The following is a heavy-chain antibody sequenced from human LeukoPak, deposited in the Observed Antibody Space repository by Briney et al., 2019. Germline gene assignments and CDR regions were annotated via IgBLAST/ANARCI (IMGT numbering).Heavy chain of an antibody. Sequence: GGSLRLSCAASGFTFSSCAMSWVRQVPGKGLEWISAISGSGGSTYYADSVKGRFTISRDNSKNTLYLQVNSLRAEDTAIYYCAKAEYTYADGFDYWGQGTLVAVSS. V-gene: IGHV3-23*01. D-gene: IGHD5-18*01. CDR1: GFTFSSCA. CDR3: AKAEYTYADGFDY. CDR2: ISGSGGST. J-gene: IGHJ4*02.